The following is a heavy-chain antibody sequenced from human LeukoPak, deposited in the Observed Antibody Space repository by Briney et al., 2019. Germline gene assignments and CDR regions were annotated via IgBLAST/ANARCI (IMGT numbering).Heavy chain of an antibody. D-gene: IGHD6-19*01. CDR3: ARDRGGSGGVAVTGSLGSYLSHGLDV. J-gene: IGHJ6*02. CDR2: ISGYNGQT. CDR1: GYTFIRYG. V-gene: IGHV1-18*01. Sequence: ASVKVSCTASGYTFIRYGLGWVRQAPGQGLEWMGWISGYNGQTNNAQKFQGRVTMTRDTSTSTAFMELRSLRSDDTAVYYCARDRGGSGGVAVTGSLGSYLSHGLDVWAQEPTVTVSS.